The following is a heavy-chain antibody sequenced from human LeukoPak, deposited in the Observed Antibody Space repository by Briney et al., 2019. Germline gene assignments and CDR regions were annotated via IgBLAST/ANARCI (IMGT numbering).Heavy chain of an antibody. Sequence: SETLSLTCTVSGGSISSSSYYWGWIRQPPGKGLEWIGSIYYSGSTYYNPSLKSRVTISVDTSKNQFSLKLSSVTAADTAVYYCASGTGTTWGFDYWGQGTLVTVSS. J-gene: IGHJ4*02. D-gene: IGHD1-7*01. V-gene: IGHV4-39*01. CDR3: ASGTGTTWGFDY. CDR2: IYYSGST. CDR1: GGSISSSSYY.